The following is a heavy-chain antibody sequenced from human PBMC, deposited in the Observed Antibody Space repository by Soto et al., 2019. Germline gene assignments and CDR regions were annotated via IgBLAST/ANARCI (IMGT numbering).Heavy chain of an antibody. CDR1: GGTFSSYA. V-gene: IGHV1-69*12. D-gene: IGHD5-18*01. CDR3: AREPDTAMPGDYYSSGMDV. Sequence: QVQLVQSGAEVKKPGSSVKVSCKASGGTFSSYAISWVRQAPGQGLEWMGGIIPIFGTANYAQKFQGRVTITADEAQSTANMELSSLRCEDTAVYYCAREPDTAMPGDYYSSGMDVWGQGTTVPVSS. J-gene: IGHJ6*02. CDR2: IIPIFGTA.